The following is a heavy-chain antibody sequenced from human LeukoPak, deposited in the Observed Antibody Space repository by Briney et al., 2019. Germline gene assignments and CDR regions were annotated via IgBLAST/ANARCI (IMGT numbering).Heavy chain of an antibody. CDR2: ISGSGGST. CDR1: GFIFSSYG. D-gene: IGHD5-12*01. Sequence: GGSLRLSCAASGFIFSSYGMHWVRQAPGKGLEWVSAISGSGGSTYYADSVKGRFTISRDNSKNTLYLQMNSLRAEDTAVYYCAKDLLAATIDYYFDYWGQGTLVTVSS. J-gene: IGHJ4*02. CDR3: AKDLLAATIDYYFDY. V-gene: IGHV3-23*01.